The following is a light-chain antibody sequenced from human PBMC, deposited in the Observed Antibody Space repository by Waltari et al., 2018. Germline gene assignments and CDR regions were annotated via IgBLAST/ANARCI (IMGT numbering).Light chain of an antibody. J-gene: IGLJ2*01. CDR1: SSALGGYHY. CDR2: DVS. V-gene: IGLV2-14*03. CDR3: SSFASNRDVL. Sequence: QSAVTQPASVSWSPGQSITISCLATSSALGGYHYFSWYQQHPGKVPKLMIYDVSNRPSGVSNRFSASKSGNTASLTISGLQAEDEADYYCSSFASNRDVLFGGGTKLTVL.